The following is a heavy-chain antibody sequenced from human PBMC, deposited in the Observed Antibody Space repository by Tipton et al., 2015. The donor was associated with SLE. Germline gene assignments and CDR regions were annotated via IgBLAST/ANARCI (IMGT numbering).Heavy chain of an antibody. Sequence: QSGPEVKKPGASVKVSCKASGYTFTSYGITWVRQAPGQGLEWMGWISAYNGNTNYPQKLQGRVTMTTDTSTSTAYMELRSLRSDDTAVYYCARALGGDYDFWSGYSGWYFDLWGRGTLVTVSS. V-gene: IGHV1-18*01. J-gene: IGHJ2*01. D-gene: IGHD3-3*01. CDR2: ISAYNGNT. CDR1: GYTFTSYG. CDR3: ARALGGDYDFWSGYSGWYFDL.